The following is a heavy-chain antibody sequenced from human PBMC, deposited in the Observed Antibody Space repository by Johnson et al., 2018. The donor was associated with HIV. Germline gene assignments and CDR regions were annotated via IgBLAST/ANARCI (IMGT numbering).Heavy chain of an antibody. V-gene: IGHV3-30-3*01. CDR1: EFTFSTFSRNA. Sequence: QVQLVESGGGVVQPGRSLRLSCAASEFTFSTFSRNAMHWVRQAPGKGLEWVAVISYDGTNKYYADPVKGRFTVSRDNSKNTLYLQINSLRAEDTAVYYCAKGCRWLLERTYAFDIWGQGTMVTVSS. J-gene: IGHJ3*02. D-gene: IGHD3-22*01. CDR3: AKGCRWLLERTYAFDI. CDR2: ISYDGTNK.